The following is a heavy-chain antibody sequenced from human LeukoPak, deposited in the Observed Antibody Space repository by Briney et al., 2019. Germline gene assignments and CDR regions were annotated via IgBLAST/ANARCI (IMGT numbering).Heavy chain of an antibody. D-gene: IGHD5-24*01. CDR3: ARGRDGSIDY. J-gene: IGHJ4*02. V-gene: IGHV4-31*03. Sequence: SETLSLTCTVSGGSISSGGYYWSWIRQHPGKGLEWIGYIYYSGSTYYNPSLKSRVTISVDTSKNQFSLKLSSVIAADTAVYYCARGRDGSIDYWGQGTLVTVSS. CDR2: IYYSGST. CDR1: GGSISSGGYY.